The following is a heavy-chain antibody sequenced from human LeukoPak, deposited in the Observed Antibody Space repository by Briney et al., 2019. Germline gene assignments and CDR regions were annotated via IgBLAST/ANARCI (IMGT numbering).Heavy chain of an antibody. J-gene: IGHJ4*02. D-gene: IGHD2-8*01. V-gene: IGHV5-51*01. CDR3: ARRYCTNGVCYTALDY. CDR1: GYSFTSYW. Sequence: GESLKISCKGSGYSFTSYWIGWVRQMPGRGLEWMGIIYPGDSDTRYSPSFQGQVTISADKSISTAYLQWSSLKASDTAMYYCARRYCTNGVCYTALDYWGQGTLVTVSS. CDR2: IYPGDSDT.